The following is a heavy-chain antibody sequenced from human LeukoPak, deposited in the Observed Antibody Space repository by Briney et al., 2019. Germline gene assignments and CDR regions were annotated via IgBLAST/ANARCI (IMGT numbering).Heavy chain of an antibody. CDR1: GFTFSSYW. Sequence: GGSLRLSCGASGFTFSSYWMNWVRQAPGEGLVWVSRMNSDGSSTSYADSVKGRFTISRDNAKKTLYLQMNSLRAEDTAVYYCTRENGGYKGYEDYWGQGTLVIVSS. CDR2: MNSDGSST. J-gene: IGHJ4*02. D-gene: IGHD5-12*01. CDR3: TRENGGYKGYEDY. V-gene: IGHV3-74*01.